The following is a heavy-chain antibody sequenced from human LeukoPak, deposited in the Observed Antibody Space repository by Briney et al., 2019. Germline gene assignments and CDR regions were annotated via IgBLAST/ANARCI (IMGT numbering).Heavy chain of an antibody. Sequence: GASVKVSCKASGYTFTSYYMHWVRQAPGQGLEWMGIINPSGGSTSYAQKFQGRVTVTRDTSTSTVYMELSSLRSEDTAVYYCARAPKSVYYFDYWGQGTLVTVSS. V-gene: IGHV1-46*01. CDR2: INPSGGST. CDR1: GYTFTSYY. J-gene: IGHJ4*02. CDR3: ARAPKSVYYFDY. D-gene: IGHD1-14*01.